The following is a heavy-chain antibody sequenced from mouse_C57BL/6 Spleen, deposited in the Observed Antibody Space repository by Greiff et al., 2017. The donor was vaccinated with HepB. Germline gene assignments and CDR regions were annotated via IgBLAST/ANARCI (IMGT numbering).Heavy chain of an antibody. Sequence: EVPLVESGGDLVKPGGSLKLSCAASGFTFSSYGMSWVRQTPDKRLEWVATISSGGSYTYYPDSVKGRFTISRDNAKNTLYLQMSSLKSEDTAMYYCARHDYGSSYLYAMDYWGQGTSVTVSS. CDR3: ARHDYGSSYLYAMDY. V-gene: IGHV5-6*01. CDR2: ISSGGSYT. D-gene: IGHD1-1*01. CDR1: GFTFSSYG. J-gene: IGHJ4*01.